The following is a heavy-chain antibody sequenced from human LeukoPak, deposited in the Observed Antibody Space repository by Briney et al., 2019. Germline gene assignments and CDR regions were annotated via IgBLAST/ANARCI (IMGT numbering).Heavy chain of an antibody. Sequence: GGSLRLSCAASGFTFSSYGMHWVRQAPGKGLEWVAVIWYDGSNKYYADSVKGRFTISRDNSKNTLYLQMNSLRAEDTTVYYCAREWVSDPLYYYYGMDVWGQGTTVTVSS. CDR1: GFTFSSYG. CDR2: IWYDGSNK. J-gene: IGHJ6*02. CDR3: AREWVSDPLYYYYGMDV. V-gene: IGHV3-33*01. D-gene: IGHD1-26*01.